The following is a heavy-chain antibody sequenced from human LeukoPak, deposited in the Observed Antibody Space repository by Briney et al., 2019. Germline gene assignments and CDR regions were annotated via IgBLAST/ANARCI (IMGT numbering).Heavy chain of an antibody. Sequence: GGSLRLSCAASGFTFSSYAMSWVRQAPGKGLEWVSAISGSGGSTYYADSVKGRFTISRDNSKNTLYLQMNSLRAEDTAVYCCAKADSYDSSGYLDYWGQGTLVTVSS. V-gene: IGHV3-23*01. CDR2: ISGSGGST. D-gene: IGHD3-22*01. J-gene: IGHJ4*02. CDR3: AKADSYDSSGYLDY. CDR1: GFTFSSYA.